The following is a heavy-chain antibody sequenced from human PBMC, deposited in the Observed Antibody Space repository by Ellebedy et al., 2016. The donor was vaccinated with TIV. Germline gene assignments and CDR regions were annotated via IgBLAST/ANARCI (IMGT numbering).Heavy chain of an antibody. CDR3: AREDTHPGYSSGWYVKFDY. CDR1: GGTFSSYA. D-gene: IGHD6-19*01. CDR2: IIPIFGTA. Sequence: AASVKVSCKASGGTFSSYAIRWVRQAPGQGLEWMGGIIPIFGTANYAQKFQGRVTITADESTSTAYMELSSLRSEDTALYYCAREDTHPGYSSGWYVKFDYWGQGTLVTVSS. V-gene: IGHV1-69*13. J-gene: IGHJ4*02.